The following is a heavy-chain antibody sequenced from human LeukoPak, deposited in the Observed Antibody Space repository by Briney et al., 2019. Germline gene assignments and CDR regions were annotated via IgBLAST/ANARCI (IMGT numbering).Heavy chain of an antibody. J-gene: IGHJ1*01. CDR3: ARGLQWLVDGGYFQH. CDR2: ISSSSSYI. V-gene: IGHV3-21*01. Sequence: GGSLRLSCAASGFTFSSYSMNWVRQAPGKGLEWVSSISSSSSYIYYADSVKGRFTISRDNAKNSLYLQMNSLRAEDTAVYYCARGLQWLVDGGYFQHWGQGTLVTVSS. D-gene: IGHD6-19*01. CDR1: GFTFSSYS.